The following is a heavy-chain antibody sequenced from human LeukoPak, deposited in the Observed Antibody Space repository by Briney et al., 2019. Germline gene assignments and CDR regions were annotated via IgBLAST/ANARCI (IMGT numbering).Heavy chain of an antibody. V-gene: IGHV3-48*03. CDR2: IGSGGSPI. CDR1: GSILTSYE. CDR3: ARGWYYL. J-gene: IGHJ3*01. D-gene: IGHD3-10*01. Sequence: PGGSLRLSCLASGSILTSYEMNWVRQAPGKGLEWVSYIGSGGSPIYYADSVKGRFTISRDNAKNSLYLQMNSLRAEDTAVYYCARGWYYLWGQGTMVTVSS.